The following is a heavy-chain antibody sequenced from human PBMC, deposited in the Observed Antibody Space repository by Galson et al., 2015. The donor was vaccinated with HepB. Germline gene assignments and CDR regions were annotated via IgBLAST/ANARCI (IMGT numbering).Heavy chain of an antibody. Sequence: SVTVSCKASGGTFTSYGISWVRQAPGQGLEWMGGIIPVFGTANYAQKFQGRVTITADESTNTAYMDLSSLRSEDTAVYYCAREGTVVTQTWYFDLWGRGTLVTVSS. CDR3: AREGTVVTQTWYFDL. CDR1: GGTFTSYG. CDR2: IIPVFGTA. V-gene: IGHV1-69*13. D-gene: IGHD4-23*01. J-gene: IGHJ2*01.